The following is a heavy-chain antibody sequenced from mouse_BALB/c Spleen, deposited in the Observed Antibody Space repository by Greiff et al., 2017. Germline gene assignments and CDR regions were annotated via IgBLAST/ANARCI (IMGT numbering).Heavy chain of an antibody. V-gene: IGHV5-9-4*01. CDR3: GGGGSSDY. D-gene: IGHD1-3*01. J-gene: IGHJ2*01. CDR2: ISSGGSYT. Sequence: EVNVVESGGGLVKPGGSLKLSCAASGFTFSSYAMSWVRQSPEKRLEWVAEISSGGSYTYYPDTVTGRFTISRDNAKNTLYLEMSSLRSEDTAMYYCGGGGSSDYWGQGTTLTVAS. CDR1: GFTFSSYA.